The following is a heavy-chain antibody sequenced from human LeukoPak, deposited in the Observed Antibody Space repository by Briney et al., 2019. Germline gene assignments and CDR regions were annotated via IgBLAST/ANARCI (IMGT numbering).Heavy chain of an antibody. V-gene: IGHV3-7*01. CDR3: ARGKSGSYGTKGY. CDR1: GFTFSSYW. D-gene: IGHD1-26*01. Sequence: GSLRLSCAASGFTFSSYWMSWVRQAPGKGLECVADIKQDGSEKYYVDSVKGRFTISRDNAKNSLYLQMNSLRVEDTAVYYCARGKSGSYGTKGYWGQGTLVTVSS. J-gene: IGHJ4*02. CDR2: IKQDGSEK.